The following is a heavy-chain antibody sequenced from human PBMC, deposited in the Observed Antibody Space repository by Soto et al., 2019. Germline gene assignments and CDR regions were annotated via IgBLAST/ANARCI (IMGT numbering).Heavy chain of an antibody. CDR3: ARIGWDYGDYYFDY. J-gene: IGHJ4*02. Sequence: EVQLVESGGGLVQPGGSLRLSCAASGFTFSSYWMHWVRQAPGKGLVWVSRINSDGSSTRYADSVKGRFTISRDNAKNSVYLQINSMRAEDTAVYYCARIGWDYGDYYFDYWGQGTLVTVSS. V-gene: IGHV3-74*01. D-gene: IGHD4-17*01. CDR1: GFTFSSYW. CDR2: INSDGSST.